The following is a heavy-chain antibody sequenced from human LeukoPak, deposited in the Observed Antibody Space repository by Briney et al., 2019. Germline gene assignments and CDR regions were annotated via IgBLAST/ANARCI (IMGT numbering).Heavy chain of an antibody. V-gene: IGHV1-3*01. J-gene: IGHJ4*02. D-gene: IGHD5-18*01. CDR3: ASDFASEGYSYGSLYFDY. CDR2: INAGNGNT. Sequence: ASVKVSCKASGYSFTGYAMHWMRQAPGQRLEWMGSINAGNGNTKYSQKFQGRVTITRDTSASTAYMELSSLRSEDTAVYYCASDFASEGYSYGSLYFDYWGQGTLVTVSS. CDR1: GYSFTGYA.